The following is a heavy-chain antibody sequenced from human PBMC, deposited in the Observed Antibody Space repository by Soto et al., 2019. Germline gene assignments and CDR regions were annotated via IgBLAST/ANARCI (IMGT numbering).Heavy chain of an antibody. Sequence: PSETLSLTCTVSGGSVSRSHWTWIRQPPGKGLEWLGHMYYTGTTTYNPSLRSRVTISIDTPRDQFSLKLTSVTAADTAIYYCARLYSTGSNIYYFDSWGQGTLVTVSS. D-gene: IGHD2-8*02. J-gene: IGHJ4*02. CDR1: GGSVSRSH. V-gene: IGHV4-59*02. CDR3: ARLYSTGSNIYYFDS. CDR2: MYYTGTT.